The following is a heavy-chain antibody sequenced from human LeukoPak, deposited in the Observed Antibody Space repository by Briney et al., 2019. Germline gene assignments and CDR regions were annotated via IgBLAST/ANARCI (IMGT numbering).Heavy chain of an antibody. CDR2: ISYDGRDK. V-gene: IGHV3-30*04. CDR3: ARGWNWVRHEEYYFDH. D-gene: IGHD1-1*01. Sequence: PGRSLRLSCAASGFTFNTYAVHWVRQAPGKGLEWVAVISYDGRDKNHADSVKGRFSIPRDNSQTTVYLQMNGLRLEDTAVYYCARGWNWVRHEEYYFDHWGQGALVTVSS. CDR1: GFTFNTYA. J-gene: IGHJ4*02.